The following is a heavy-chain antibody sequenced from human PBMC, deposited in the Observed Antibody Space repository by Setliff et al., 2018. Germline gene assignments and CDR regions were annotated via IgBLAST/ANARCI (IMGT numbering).Heavy chain of an antibody. J-gene: IGHJ1*01. D-gene: IGHD4-4*01. CDR2: IKSSIEGATS. V-gene: IGHV3-15*01. CDR3: ATGPRDSRNYLNWLGS. Sequence: GGSLRLSCSVSGITFKNAWMTWVRQAPGKGPQWVGRIKSSIEGATSDYGAPARGRFTISRDDSKNMIHLQMNNLKIEGTGFYFCATGPRDSRNYLNWLGSWGPGTLVTVSS. CDR1: GITFKNAW.